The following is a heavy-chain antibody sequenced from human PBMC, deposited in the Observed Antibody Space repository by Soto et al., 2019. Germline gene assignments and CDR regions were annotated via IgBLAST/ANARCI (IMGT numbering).Heavy chain of an antibody. CDR2: MNPNSGNT. CDR3: ARGKPRDYYMDV. Sequence: ASVKVPCKASGYTFTSYDINWVRQATGQGLEWMGWMNPNSGNTGYAQKFQGRVTMTRNTSISTAYMELSSLRSEDTAVYYCARGKPRDYYMDVWGKGTTVTVSS. CDR1: GYTFTSYD. J-gene: IGHJ6*03. V-gene: IGHV1-8*01.